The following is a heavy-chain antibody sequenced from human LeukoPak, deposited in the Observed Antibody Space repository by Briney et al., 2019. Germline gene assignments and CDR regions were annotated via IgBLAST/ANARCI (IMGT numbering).Heavy chain of an antibody. V-gene: IGHV1-18*01. J-gene: IGHJ4*02. Sequence: ASVKVSCKASGYTFTDFGVSWVRQAPGQGLEWMGWISAYNGNTNYVQKFQGRVTMTTDISTSTAYMELRSLRSDDTAVFYCVRERGVGTSMIFFDYWGQGTRVTVSS. D-gene: IGHD3/OR15-3a*01. CDR2: ISAYNGNT. CDR1: GYTFTDFG. CDR3: VRERGVGTSMIFFDY.